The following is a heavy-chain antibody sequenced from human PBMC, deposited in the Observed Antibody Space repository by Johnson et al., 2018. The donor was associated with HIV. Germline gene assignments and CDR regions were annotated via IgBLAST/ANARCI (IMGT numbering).Heavy chain of an antibody. CDR3: ARDCSYGSNDAFDI. J-gene: IGHJ3*02. D-gene: IGHD5-18*01. CDR1: GFTFSDYY. V-gene: IGHV3-66*01. Sequence: VQLVASGGGLVKPGGSLRLSCAASGFTFSDYYMSWIRQAPGTGLEGVSALYRSGSTYSVYSVQRRFTISRNNSKNTLYLQMNSLRAEDTAVYYCARDCSYGSNDAFDIWGQGTMVTVSS. CDR2: LYRSGST.